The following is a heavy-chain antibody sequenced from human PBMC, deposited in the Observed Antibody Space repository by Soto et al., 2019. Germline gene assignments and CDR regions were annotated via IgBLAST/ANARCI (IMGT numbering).Heavy chain of an antibody. V-gene: IGHV1-69*02. J-gene: IGHJ4*02. Sequence: QVQLVQSGAEVKKPGSSVKVSCKASGGTFSSYTISWVRQAPGQGLEWMGRVIPILGIANYAQKFQGRVTITEDKSTRTAYMELSSLRSEDTAVYYCARGGSYCSGGSCYSRFAYWGQGTLVTVSS. CDR3: ARGGSYCSGGSCYSRFAY. CDR2: VIPILGIA. CDR1: GGTFSSYT. D-gene: IGHD2-15*01.